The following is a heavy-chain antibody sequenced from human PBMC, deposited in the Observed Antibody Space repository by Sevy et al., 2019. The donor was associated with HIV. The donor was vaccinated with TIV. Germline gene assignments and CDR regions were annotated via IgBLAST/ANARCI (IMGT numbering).Heavy chain of an antibody. CDR2: IYFTGNT. CDR3: ARDSTTRPRVLDY. Sequence: SQTLSLTCSVSGGSISSYFWTWVRQSPGKGLEWIGNIYFTGNTDYSPSLKSRVTLSLDTSKSQFSLTLKSVTAADTAIYFCARDSTTRPRVLDYWGQGTLVTVSS. J-gene: IGHJ4*02. V-gene: IGHV4-59*01. CDR1: GGSISSYF. D-gene: IGHD1-1*01.